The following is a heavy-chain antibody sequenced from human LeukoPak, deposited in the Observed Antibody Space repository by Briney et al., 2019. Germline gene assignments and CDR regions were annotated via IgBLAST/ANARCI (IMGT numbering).Heavy chain of an antibody. V-gene: IGHV1-46*01. CDR3: ARGLYYYGSGSHDAFDI. CDR1: GYTFTSYY. CDR2: INPSGGST. J-gene: IGHJ3*02. D-gene: IGHD3-10*01. Sequence: ASVKVSCKASGYTFTSYYMHWVRQAPGQGLEWMGIINPSGGSTSYAQKFQGRVTMTRDTSTRTVYMELSSLRSEDTAVYYCARGLYYYGSGSHDAFDIWGQGTMVTVSS.